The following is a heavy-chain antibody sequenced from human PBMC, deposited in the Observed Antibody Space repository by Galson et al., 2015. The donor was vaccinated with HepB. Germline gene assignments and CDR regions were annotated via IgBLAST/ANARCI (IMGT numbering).Heavy chain of an antibody. CDR3: ARPLRGSGWDDAFDI. CDR1: EFTFSSYG. V-gene: IGHV3-33*01. CDR2: IWYDGSNK. Sequence: SLRLSCAASEFTFSSYGMHWVRQAPGKGLEWVAVIWYDGSNKYYADSVKGRFTISRDNSKNTLYLQMNSLRAEDTAVYYCARPLRGSGWDDAFDIWGQGTMVTVSS. D-gene: IGHD6-19*01. J-gene: IGHJ3*02.